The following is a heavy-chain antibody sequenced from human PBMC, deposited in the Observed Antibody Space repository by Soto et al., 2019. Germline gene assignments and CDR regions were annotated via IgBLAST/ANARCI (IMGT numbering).Heavy chain of an antibody. CDR1: GFSCSTYS. CDR3: VRDNWNDRPLFDH. CDR2: ISSDGSTE. V-gene: IGHV3-30-3*01. Sequence: PGGSLRLSCAASGFSCSTYSMHWVRQAPGKELEWVALISSDGSTEDYADSVKGRFTIFRDNSKDMLYLQMHSLRADDTALYHCVRDNWNDRPLFDHWGQGTLVTVSS. J-gene: IGHJ4*02. D-gene: IGHD1-20*01.